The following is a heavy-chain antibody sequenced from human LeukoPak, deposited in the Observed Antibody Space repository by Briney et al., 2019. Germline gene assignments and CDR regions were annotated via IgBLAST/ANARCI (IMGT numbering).Heavy chain of an antibody. J-gene: IGHJ3*02. CDR1: GFTFSSYW. CDR2: IKQDGSEK. CDR3: ARVFAYSSGWYLGGTDAFDI. V-gene: IGHV3-7*01. Sequence: PGGSLRLSCAAPGFTFSSYWMSWVRQAPGKGLEWVANIKQDGSEKYYVDSVKGRFTISRDNAKNSLYLQMNSLRAEDTAVYYCARVFAYSSGWYLGGTDAFDIWGQGTMVTVSS. D-gene: IGHD6-19*01.